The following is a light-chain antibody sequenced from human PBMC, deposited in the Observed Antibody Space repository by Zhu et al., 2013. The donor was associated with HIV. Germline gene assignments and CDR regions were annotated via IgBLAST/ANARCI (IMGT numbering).Light chain of an antibody. CDR2: GAS. CDR3: QQYGWSPLT. CDR1: QSVSSY. Sequence: EIVLTQSPGTLSLSPGERVTLSCRASQSVSSYLAWYQQKPGQAPRLLIYGASTRATGIPDRFSGSGSGTDFTLTISRVEPEDFAVYYCQQYGWSPLTFGGGTTMEIK. V-gene: IGKV3-20*01. J-gene: IGKJ4*01.